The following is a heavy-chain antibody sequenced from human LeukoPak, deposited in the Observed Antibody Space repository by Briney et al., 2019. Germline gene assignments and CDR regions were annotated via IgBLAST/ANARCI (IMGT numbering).Heavy chain of an antibody. CDR3: AKDRLRVAGGFDY. CDR2: ISDSGGSS. Sequence: PGGSLRLSCEASGFTFSSYGMSWVRQAPGKGLEWVSSISDSGGSSYYADSVKGRFTISRDNSKNTLYVQMNSLRAEDTAVYYCAKDRLRVAGGFDYWGQGTLATVSS. CDR1: GFTFSSYG. J-gene: IGHJ4*02. D-gene: IGHD3-10*01. V-gene: IGHV3-23*01.